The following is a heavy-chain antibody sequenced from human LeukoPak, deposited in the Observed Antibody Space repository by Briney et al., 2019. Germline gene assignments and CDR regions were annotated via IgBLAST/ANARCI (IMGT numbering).Heavy chain of an antibody. V-gene: IGHV1-8*03. CDR3: ARARIWRSSSSAKYYYMDV. J-gene: IGHJ6*03. D-gene: IGHD6-6*01. CDR1: GYTFTSYD. CDR2: MNPNSGNT. Sequence: ASVKVSCKASGYTFTSYDINWVRQATGQGLKWMGWMNPNSGNTGYAQKFQGRVTITRNTSISTAYMELSSLRSEDTAVYYCARARIWRSSSSAKYYYMDVWGKGTTVTVSS.